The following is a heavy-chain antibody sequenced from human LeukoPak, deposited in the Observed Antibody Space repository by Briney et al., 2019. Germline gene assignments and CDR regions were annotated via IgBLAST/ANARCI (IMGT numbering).Heavy chain of an antibody. Sequence: SETLSLTCTVSGGSISPYYWGWIRQPPGKGLEWIGHIYHSGSRNYNPSLKSRVTISLDTSKTQFSLKLTSVTAADTAVYYCAKHLPPYVHIGIWGQGTMVTVSS. J-gene: IGHJ3*02. CDR2: IYHSGSR. D-gene: IGHD3-16*01. V-gene: IGHV4-59*08. CDR1: GGSISPYY. CDR3: AKHLPPYVHIGI.